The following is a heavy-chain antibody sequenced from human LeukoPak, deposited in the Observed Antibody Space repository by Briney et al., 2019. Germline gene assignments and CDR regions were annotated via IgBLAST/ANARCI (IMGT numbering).Heavy chain of an antibody. Sequence: SETLSLTCAVSGGSITSSIYYWDWIRQPPGKGLEWIGSIYYSGSTYYNPSLKSRVTISVNTSKNQFSLKLTSVTAADTAVYYCASRSSTYAYNWFDPWGQGTLVTVSS. CDR3: ASRSSTYAYNWFDP. CDR1: GGSITSSIYY. V-gene: IGHV4-39*01. CDR2: IYYSGST. D-gene: IGHD2-2*01. J-gene: IGHJ5*02.